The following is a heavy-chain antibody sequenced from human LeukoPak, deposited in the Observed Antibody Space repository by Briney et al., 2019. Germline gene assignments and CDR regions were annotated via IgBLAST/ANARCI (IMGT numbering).Heavy chain of an antibody. J-gene: IGHJ4*02. D-gene: IGHD3-10*01. CDR1: AGSISSGGYS. V-gene: IGHV4-30-2*01. CDR3: AREGGSGSIDY. CDR2: IYHTGST. Sequence: SQTLSLTCAVSAGSISSGGYSWSWIRQPPGKGLEWIGYIYHTGSTYYNPSLKSRLTISVDRSMNQFSLKLSSVTAADTAVYYCAREGGSGSIDYWGQGTLVTVSS.